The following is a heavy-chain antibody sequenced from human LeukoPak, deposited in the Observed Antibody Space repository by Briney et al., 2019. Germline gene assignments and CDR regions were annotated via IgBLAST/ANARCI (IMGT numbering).Heavy chain of an antibody. Sequence: PSETLSLTCAVSGYSISSGYYWGWIRQPPGKGLEWIGSIYHSGSTNYNPSLKSRVTISVDTSKNQFSLKLSSVTAADTAAYYCARAPGDASSTSCYVMDYWGQGTLVTVSS. CDR3: ARAPGDASSTSCYVMDY. CDR2: IYHSGST. J-gene: IGHJ4*02. CDR1: GYSISSGYY. V-gene: IGHV4-38-2*01. D-gene: IGHD2-2*01.